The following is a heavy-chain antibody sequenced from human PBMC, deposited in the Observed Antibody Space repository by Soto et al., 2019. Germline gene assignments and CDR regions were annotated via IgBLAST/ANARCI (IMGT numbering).Heavy chain of an antibody. J-gene: IGHJ4*02. D-gene: IGHD1-26*01. V-gene: IGHV1-69*06. CDR3: ASSSGNNYGVGTNYYFDY. CDR2: IIPIFGTA. CDR1: GGTFSTYS. Sequence: QVQLVQSGAEVKKPGSSVKVSCKTSGGTFSTYSIVWVRQAPGEGLEWMGGIIPIFGTANYAQKFQDRVTITADKSTNTAXMELSSLKSEDTAMYYCASSSGNNYGVGTNYYFDYWGQGTLVTVSS.